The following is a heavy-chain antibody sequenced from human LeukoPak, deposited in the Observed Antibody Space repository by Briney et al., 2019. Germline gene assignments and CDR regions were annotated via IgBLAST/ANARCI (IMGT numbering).Heavy chain of an antibody. D-gene: IGHD6-6*01. CDR3: ARQSYSSSYWFDP. V-gene: IGHV5-51*01. CDR1: GYSFTSYW. CDR2: IYPGDSDT. Sequence: GESRKISCKGSGYSFTSYWIGWVRQMPGKGLEWMGIIYPGDSDTRYSPSFQGQVTISADKSISTAYLQWSSLKASDTAVYYCARQSYSSSYWFDPWGQGTLVTVSS. J-gene: IGHJ5*02.